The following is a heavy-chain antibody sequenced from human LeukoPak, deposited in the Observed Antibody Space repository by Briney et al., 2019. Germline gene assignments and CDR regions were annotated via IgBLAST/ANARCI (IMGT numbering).Heavy chain of an antibody. CDR3: AAASSGSPFDWFDP. D-gene: IGHD6-19*01. Sequence: GGSLRLSCATSRFTFTNYAMTWVRQAPGKGLEWVSTISGSAENTYYADSVKGRFTISRDNSKNTLYLQMNSLRAEDTAVYYCAAASSGSPFDWFDPWGQGTLVTVSS. CDR1: RFTFTNYA. CDR2: ISGSAENT. J-gene: IGHJ5*02. V-gene: IGHV3-23*01.